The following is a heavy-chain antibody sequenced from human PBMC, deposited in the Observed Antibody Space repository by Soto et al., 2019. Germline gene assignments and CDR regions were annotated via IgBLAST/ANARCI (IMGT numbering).Heavy chain of an antibody. D-gene: IGHD3-22*01. CDR1: GYTFTTYA. Sequence: GASVKVSCKASGYTFTTYAMHWVRQAPGQRHEWMGWINVGNGNTKYSQKFQGRVTITRDTSASTAHMELSSLRSEGTAVYYCAYDSSGYLAYWGQGTLVTVSS. V-gene: IGHV1-3*01. CDR3: AYDSSGYLAY. CDR2: INVGNGNT. J-gene: IGHJ4*02.